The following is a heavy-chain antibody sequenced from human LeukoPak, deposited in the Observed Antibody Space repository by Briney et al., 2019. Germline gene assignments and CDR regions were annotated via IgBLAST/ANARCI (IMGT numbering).Heavy chain of an antibody. CDR2: ISGSGGST. V-gene: IGHV3-23*01. CDR3: AKDFRIVVVVAATTADDY. J-gene: IGHJ4*02. Sequence: PGVSLRLSCAASGFTFSSYAMSWVRQAPGKGLEWVSAISGSGGSTYYADSVKGRFTISRDNSKNTLYLQMNSLRAEDTAVYYCAKDFRIVVVVAATTADDYWGQGTLVTVSS. CDR1: GFTFSSYA. D-gene: IGHD2-15*01.